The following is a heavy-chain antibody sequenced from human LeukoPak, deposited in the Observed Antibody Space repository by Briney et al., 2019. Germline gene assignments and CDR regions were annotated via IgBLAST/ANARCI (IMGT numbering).Heavy chain of an antibody. J-gene: IGHJ4*02. D-gene: IGHD3-22*01. CDR3: ARSGSSGYYY. CDR2: IHYSGSS. CDR1: GASISSYY. Sequence: PSETLSLTCTVSGASISSYYWTWVRQPPGKGLEWIGYIHYSGSSSHNPALKSRATISVDTSKTQIFLKLSSVTAADTAVYYCARSGSSGYYYWGQGTLVTVSS. V-gene: IGHV4-59*01.